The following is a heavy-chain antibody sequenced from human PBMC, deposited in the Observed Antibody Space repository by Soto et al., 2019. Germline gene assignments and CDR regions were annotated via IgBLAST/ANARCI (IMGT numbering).Heavy chain of an antibody. CDR1: GGSISSYY. V-gene: IGHV4-59*01. D-gene: IGHD4-17*01. CDR2: IYYSGST. CDR3: AREPTYGDEWRLCVY. J-gene: IGHJ4*02. Sequence: QVQLQESGPGLVKPSETLSLTCTVSGGSISSYYWSWIRQPPGKGLEWIGYIYYSGSTNYNPSLKRRATISVDTSKNLFALKLGSVTAADTAVYYCAREPTYGDEWRLCVYWVQGTMVTVSS.